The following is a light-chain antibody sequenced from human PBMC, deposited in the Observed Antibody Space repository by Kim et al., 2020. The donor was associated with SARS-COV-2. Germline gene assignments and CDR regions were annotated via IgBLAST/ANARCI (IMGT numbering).Light chain of an antibody. Sequence: GQSITISCTGTRSDVGNYNLVSWYQQHPGKAPTLIIYEVNKRPSGVSNRFSGSKSGNTASLTISGLQAEDEADYYCCSFGGSSTYVFGTGTKVTVL. CDR1: RSDVGNYNL. CDR2: EVN. J-gene: IGLJ1*01. V-gene: IGLV2-23*02. CDR3: CSFGGSSTYV.